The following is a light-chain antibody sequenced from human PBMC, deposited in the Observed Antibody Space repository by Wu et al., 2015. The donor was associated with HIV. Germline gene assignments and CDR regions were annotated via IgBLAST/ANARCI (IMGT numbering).Light chain of an antibody. J-gene: IGKJ4*01. CDR1: QSVSTNY. CDR2: GAS. Sequence: EIVLTQSPGTLSLSPGERATLSCRASQSVSTNYLAWYQQRPGQSPRLLIYGASSRATGIPDRFSGSGSGTVFTLTISRLEPEDFAVYYCQHFDTSPSLTFGGGTEGGDQT. CDR3: QHFDTSPSLT. V-gene: IGKV3-20*01.